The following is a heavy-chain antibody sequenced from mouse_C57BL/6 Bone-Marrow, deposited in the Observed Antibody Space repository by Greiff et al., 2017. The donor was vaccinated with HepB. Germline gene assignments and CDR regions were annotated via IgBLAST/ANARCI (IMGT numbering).Heavy chain of an antibody. Sequence: EVKLQESGPGLVKPSQSLSLTCSVTGYSITSGYYWNWIRQFPGNKLEWMGYISYDGSNNYNPSLKNRISITRDTSKNQFFLKLNSVTTEDTATYYCARGDYDDAMDYWGQGTSVTVSS. D-gene: IGHD2-4*01. CDR3: ARGDYDDAMDY. V-gene: IGHV3-6*01. J-gene: IGHJ4*01. CDR2: ISYDGSN. CDR1: GYSITSGYY.